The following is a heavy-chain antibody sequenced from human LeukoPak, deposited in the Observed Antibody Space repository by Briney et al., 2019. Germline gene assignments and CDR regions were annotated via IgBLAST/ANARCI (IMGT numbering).Heavy chain of an antibody. CDR2: INPSGGST. J-gene: IGHJ4*02. Sequence: ASVKVSCKASGYTFTSYDINWVRQAPGQGLEWMGIINPSGGSTSYAQKFQGRVTMTRDTSTSTVYMELSSLRSEDTAVYYCARAEEQWLAFDYWGQGTLVTVSS. CDR1: GYTFTSYD. CDR3: ARAEEQWLAFDY. D-gene: IGHD6-19*01. V-gene: IGHV1-46*01.